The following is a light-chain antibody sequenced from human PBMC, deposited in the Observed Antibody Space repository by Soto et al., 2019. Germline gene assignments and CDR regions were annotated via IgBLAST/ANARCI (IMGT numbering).Light chain of an antibody. CDR3: QQYESSPPHT. CDR1: QSVSNRY. V-gene: IGKV3-20*01. CDR2: CSS. J-gene: IGKJ2*01. Sequence: EVVLTQSPGTLSSSLGERATLSCRASQSVSNRYLGWCQQKPGQAPRLLIFCSSAKATGIPDRFSGSGSGTDYTLTISRLEHEDFAVYYYQQYESSPPHTFGQGTKLEIK.